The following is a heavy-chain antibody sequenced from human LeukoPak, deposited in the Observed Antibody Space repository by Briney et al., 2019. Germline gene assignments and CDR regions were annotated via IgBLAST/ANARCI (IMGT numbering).Heavy chain of an antibody. CDR1: GYTFTSYG. V-gene: IGHV1-18*01. J-gene: IGHJ6*03. CDR3: ARGRNPYYYYYMDV. CDR2: ISAYNGNT. Sequence: ASVKVSCKASGYTFTSYGISWVRQAPGQGLEWMGWISAYNGNTNYAQKLRGRVTMTTDTSTSTAYMELRSLRSDDTAVYYCARGRNPYYYYYMDVWGKGTTVTVSS.